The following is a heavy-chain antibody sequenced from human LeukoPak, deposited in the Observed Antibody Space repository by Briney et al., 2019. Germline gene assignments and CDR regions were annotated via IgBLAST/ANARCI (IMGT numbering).Heavy chain of an antibody. V-gene: IGHV3-21*01. J-gene: IGHJ4*02. CDR2: ISSCTIYI. CDR1: GFTFSSYS. D-gene: IGHD3-16*01. CDR3: ASQAYGLFHY. Sequence: GGSLRLSCAASGFTFSSYSMNWVRQAPGKGLEWVSSISSCTIYIYYADSMKGRFIISRDNARNSLFLQMNSLRAEDTAVYYCASQAYGLFHYWGQGTLVTVSS.